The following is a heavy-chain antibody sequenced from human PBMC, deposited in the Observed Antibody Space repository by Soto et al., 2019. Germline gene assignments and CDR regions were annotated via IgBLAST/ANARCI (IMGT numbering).Heavy chain of an antibody. CDR1: GFTFSSYG. J-gene: IGHJ2*01. CDR2: IWYDGSNK. Sequence: QVQLVESGGGVVQPGRSLRLSCAASGFTFSSYGMHWVRQAPGKGLEWVAVIWYDGSNKYYADSVQGRFTISRDNSKNTLHLQMNSLSAEDTAVYYCASGAPMVRGVTKVTARYWYFELWGRGTLFTVS. CDR3: ASGAPMVRGVTKVTARYWYFEL. V-gene: IGHV3-33*01. D-gene: IGHD3-10*01.